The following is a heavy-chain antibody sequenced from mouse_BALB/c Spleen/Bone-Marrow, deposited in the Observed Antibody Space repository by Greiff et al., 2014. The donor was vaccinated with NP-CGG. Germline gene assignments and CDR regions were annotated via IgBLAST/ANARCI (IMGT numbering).Heavy chain of an antibody. Sequence: EVKLMESGGDLVRPGGSLKLSCAASGFTFSGYDMSWVRQTPDKRLEWVATIGSGGSYTYYPDSVKGRFTISRDNAKNTLYLQMSSLKSEDTAMYYCSRLSYDYDGAWFAYWGQGTLVTVSA. J-gene: IGHJ3*01. CDR3: SRLSYDYDGAWFAY. V-gene: IGHV5-6*01. CDR2: IGSGGSYT. D-gene: IGHD2-4*01. CDR1: GFTFSGYD.